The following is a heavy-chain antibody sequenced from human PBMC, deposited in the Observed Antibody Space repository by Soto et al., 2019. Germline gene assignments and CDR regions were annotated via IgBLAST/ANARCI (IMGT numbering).Heavy chain of an antibody. CDR1: GSTFTTYG. J-gene: IGHJ3*01. CDR2: ISVYNGNT. V-gene: IGHV1-18*04. D-gene: IGHD3-22*01. CDR3: VRAKIRSSPYYEPRAFDL. Sequence: ASEEVSCKASGSTFTTYGISWVRQAPGQGLEWMGWISVYNGNTKYAKKIQGRVTMTTDTSTNTAYMDLRSLRYDDTAVYYCVRAKIRSSPYYEPRAFDLWGQGTMVSVSS.